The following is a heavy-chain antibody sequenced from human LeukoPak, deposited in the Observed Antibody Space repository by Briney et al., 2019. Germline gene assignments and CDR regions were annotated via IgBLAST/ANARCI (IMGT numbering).Heavy chain of an antibody. CDR2: IYSGGST. CDR3: TGHHQAYSRTY. D-gene: IGHD4-11*01. V-gene: IGHV3-66*01. Sequence: GGSLRLSCAATGFTVSSNYMSWVRQAPGQGLEWVSVIYSGGSTYYADSVKGRFTISRDNAKDTLYLQMNSLRAEDTAVYYCTGHHQAYSRTYWGQGTLVTVSS. J-gene: IGHJ4*02. CDR1: GFTVSSNY.